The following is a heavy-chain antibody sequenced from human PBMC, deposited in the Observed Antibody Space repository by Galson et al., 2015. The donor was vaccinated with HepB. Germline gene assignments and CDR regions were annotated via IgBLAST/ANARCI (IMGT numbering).Heavy chain of an antibody. Sequence: SVKVSCKASGYSFRHHGISWVRQAPGQGLEWLGWISSDNGETKYTEKFQGRVTMTTDISMSTSYMELRSLRSDDTAVYYCARAVLGSLYGDFDYWGQGTLITVSS. CDR2: ISSDNGET. CDR3: ARAVLGSLYGDFDY. V-gene: IGHV1-18*04. CDR1: GYSFRHHG. J-gene: IGHJ4*01. D-gene: IGHD2-15*01.